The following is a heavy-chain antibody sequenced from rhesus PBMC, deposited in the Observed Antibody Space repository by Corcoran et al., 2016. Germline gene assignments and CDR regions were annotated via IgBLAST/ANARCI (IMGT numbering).Heavy chain of an antibody. CDR3: AREEGSSSSY. CDR1: GGSISSSNW. J-gene: IGHJ4*01. Sequence: QVQLQESGPAVVKPSETLSLTCAVSGGSISSSNWWSWLRQSPGKGLVWIGGIYGSGGSTEYKPSLKIRFTISKDTSKNQFSLKLSSVTAADTAVYYCAREEGSSSSYWSQGVLVTVSS. CDR2: IYGSGGST. D-gene: IGHD6-19*01. V-gene: IGHV4-93*01.